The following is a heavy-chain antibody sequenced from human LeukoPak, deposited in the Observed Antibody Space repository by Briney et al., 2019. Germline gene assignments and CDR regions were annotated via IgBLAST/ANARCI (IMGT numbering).Heavy chain of an antibody. V-gene: IGHV4-59*01. D-gene: IGHD4-17*01. Sequence: SETLSLTCTVSGGSISSYYWSWVRQPPGKGLEWIGYIYYSGSTNYNPSLKSRVTISVDTSKNQFSLKLSSVTAADTAVYYCARVGDYGDYWGQGTLVTVSS. J-gene: IGHJ4*02. CDR1: GGSISSYY. CDR3: ARVGDYGDY. CDR2: IYYSGST.